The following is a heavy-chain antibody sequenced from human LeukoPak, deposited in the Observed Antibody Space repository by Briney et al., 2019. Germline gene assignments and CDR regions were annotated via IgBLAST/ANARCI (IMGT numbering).Heavy chain of an antibody. CDR1: GFTVSSNY. Sequence: GGSLRLSCAASGFTVSSNYMSWVRQAPGKGLEWVSVIYSGGSTYYADSVKGRFTISRDNSKNTLYLQMNSLRAEDTAVYYCASGITGTYFDYWGRGTLVTVSS. V-gene: IGHV3-53*01. J-gene: IGHJ4*02. CDR3: ASGITGTYFDY. D-gene: IGHD1-7*01. CDR2: IYSGGST.